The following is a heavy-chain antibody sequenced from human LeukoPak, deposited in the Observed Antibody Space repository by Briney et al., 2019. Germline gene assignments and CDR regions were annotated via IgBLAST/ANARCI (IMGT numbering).Heavy chain of an antibody. CDR1: GGSISSGGYY. J-gene: IGHJ4*02. CDR2: IYHSGST. Sequence: PSETLSLTCTVSGGSISSGGYYWSWIRQPPGKGLEWIGYIYHSGSTYYNPSLKSRVTISVDTSKNQFSLKLSSVTAADTAVYYCARGTYYYDSSGYPPPQFDYWGQGTLVTVSS. CDR3: ARGTYYYDSSGYPPPQFDY. V-gene: IGHV4-30-2*01. D-gene: IGHD3-22*01.